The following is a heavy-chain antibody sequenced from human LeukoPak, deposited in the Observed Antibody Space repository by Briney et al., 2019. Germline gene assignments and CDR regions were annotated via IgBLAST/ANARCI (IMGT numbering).Heavy chain of an antibody. V-gene: IGHV4-59*01. Sequence: PSETLSLTCTVSGGSISSYYRSWIRQPPGKGLEWIGYIYYSGSTNYNPSLKSRVTISVDTSKNQFSLKLSSVTAADTAVYYCARSAGGDGYNFDYWGQGTLVTVSS. D-gene: IGHD5-24*01. CDR2: IYYSGST. CDR1: GGSISSYY. CDR3: ARSAGGDGYNFDY. J-gene: IGHJ4*02.